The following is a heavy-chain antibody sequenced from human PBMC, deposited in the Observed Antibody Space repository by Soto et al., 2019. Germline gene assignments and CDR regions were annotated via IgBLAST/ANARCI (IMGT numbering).Heavy chain of an antibody. V-gene: IGHV3-74*01. J-gene: IGHJ5*02. CDR3: ARDEGSSSWYEGDNWFDP. Sequence: GGSLRLSCAASGFTFSSYWMHWVRQAPGKGLVWVSRINSDGSSTSYADSVKGRFTISRDNAKNTLYLQMNSLRAEDTAVYYCARDEGSSSWYEGDNWFDPWGQGTLVTVSS. CDR2: INSDGSST. CDR1: GFTFSSYW. D-gene: IGHD6-13*01.